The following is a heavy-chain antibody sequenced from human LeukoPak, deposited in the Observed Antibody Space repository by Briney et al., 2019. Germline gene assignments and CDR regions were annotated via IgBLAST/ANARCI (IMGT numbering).Heavy chain of an antibody. Sequence: PSETLSLTCAVYGGSFSGYYWSWIRQPPGKGLEWIGEINHSGSTNYNPSLKSRVTISVDTSKNQFSLKLSSVTAADTAVYYCARGKTGYYYYYYYMDVWGKGTTVTVSS. D-gene: IGHD7-27*01. CDR1: GGSFSGYY. CDR2: INHSGST. CDR3: ARGKTGYYYYYYYMDV. J-gene: IGHJ6*03. V-gene: IGHV4-34*01.